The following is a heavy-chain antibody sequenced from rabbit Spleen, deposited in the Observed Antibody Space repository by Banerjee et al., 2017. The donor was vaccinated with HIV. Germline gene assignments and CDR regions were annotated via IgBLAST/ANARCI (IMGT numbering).Heavy chain of an antibody. J-gene: IGHJ2*01. V-gene: IGHV1S40*01. CDR2: IDTNNADT. CDR1: GVSFSSNW. CDR3: ARNYVNAFDP. Sequence: QSLEESGGDLVKPGASLTLTCIASGVSFSSNWICWVRQAPGKGLEWIACIDTNNADTDYANWPKGRFTISKTSSTTVTLQMTSLTAADTATYFCARNYVNAFDPWGQGTLVTVS. D-gene: IGHD1-1*01.